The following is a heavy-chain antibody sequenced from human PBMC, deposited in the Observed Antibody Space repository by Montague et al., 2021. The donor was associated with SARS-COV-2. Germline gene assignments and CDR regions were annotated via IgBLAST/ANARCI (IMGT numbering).Heavy chain of an antibody. CDR1: GDSISRNNLY. CDR2: ISTTGSP. Sequence: TLSLTCTLSGDSISRNNLYWTWIRQPAGKGLEWVGRISTTGSPXYKPSLKSRVTLSLDTSKNQFSLRLSSVTAADTAMYYYTIEGHITTICSGCPRNWFDPWGQGTLVTVSS. D-gene: IGHD2-2*01. J-gene: IGHJ5*02. V-gene: IGHV4-61*02. CDR3: TIEGHITTICSGCPRNWFDP.